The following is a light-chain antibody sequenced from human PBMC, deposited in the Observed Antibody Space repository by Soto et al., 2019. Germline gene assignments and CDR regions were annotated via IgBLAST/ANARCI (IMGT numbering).Light chain of an antibody. CDR3: AAWDDSLKDYV. J-gene: IGLJ1*01. V-gene: IGLV1-44*01. Sequence: QSVLTQPPSASGTPGQGVTITFSGSGSNTGSNTVTWYQQLPGTAPKLLIYSNIQRTSGVPERFSGSKSGSSASLAISWLQSEDEADYYCAAWDDSLKDYVFGTGTKLTVL. CDR1: GSNTGSNT. CDR2: SNI.